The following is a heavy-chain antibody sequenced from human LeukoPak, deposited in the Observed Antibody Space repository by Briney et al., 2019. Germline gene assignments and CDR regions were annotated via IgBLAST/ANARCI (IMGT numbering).Heavy chain of an antibody. CDR1: GFTFSSYG. Sequence: PGGSLRLSCAASGFTFSSYGMHWVRQPPGKGLEWVSTISGSGSNTYYADSVKGRFTISRDNSETTLYLQMNSLRVDDTAEYYCAKHPTMVRGVDDGLGLWGQGTMVAVSS. J-gene: IGHJ3*01. V-gene: IGHV3-23*01. D-gene: IGHD3-10*01. CDR3: AKHPTMVRGVDDGLGL. CDR2: ISGSGSNT.